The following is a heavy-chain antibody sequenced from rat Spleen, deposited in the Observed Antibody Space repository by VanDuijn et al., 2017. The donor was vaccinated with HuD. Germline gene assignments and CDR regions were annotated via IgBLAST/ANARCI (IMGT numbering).Heavy chain of an antibody. D-gene: IGHD4-3*01. Sequence: EVQLVETGGGLVQPGRSLKLSCAASGFTVSDYNMAWVRQAPKKGLEWVATISFDGYNTYYRDSVKGRFTISRDNAKSTLYLQMDSLRSEDTATYYCARRFDFDYWGQGVMVTVSS. CDR3: ARRFDFDY. J-gene: IGHJ2*01. V-gene: IGHV5-7*01. CDR2: ISFDGYNT. CDR1: GFTVSDYN.